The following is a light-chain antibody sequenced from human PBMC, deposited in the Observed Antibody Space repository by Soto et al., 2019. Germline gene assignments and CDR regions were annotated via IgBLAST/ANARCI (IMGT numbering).Light chain of an antibody. CDR2: GAS. V-gene: IGKV3-15*01. J-gene: IGKJ5*01. CDR1: QSVSSN. CDR3: QQRSNWPPT. Sequence: EIVMTQSPPTPSVAPLXXPALSCRASQSVSSNLAWYQQKPGQAPRLLIYGASTRATGIPARFSGSGSGTEFTLTISSLQSEDFAVYYCQQRSNWPPTFGQGTRLEI.